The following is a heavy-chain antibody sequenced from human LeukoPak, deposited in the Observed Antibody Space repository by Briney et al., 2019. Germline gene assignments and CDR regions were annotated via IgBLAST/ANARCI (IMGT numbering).Heavy chain of an antibody. CDR2: ISAYNGYT. CDR1: GGTFSSYA. D-gene: IGHD3-10*01. CDR3: VREVTMVRGVITFYHYNGMDV. Sequence: AASVKVSCKASGGTFSSYAISWVRQAPGQGLEWMGWISAYNGYTNYAQKFQGRVTMTTDASTSTAYMDLRSLRSDDTAVCYCVREVTMVRGVITFYHYNGMDVWGQGTAVTVSS. V-gene: IGHV1-18*01. J-gene: IGHJ6*02.